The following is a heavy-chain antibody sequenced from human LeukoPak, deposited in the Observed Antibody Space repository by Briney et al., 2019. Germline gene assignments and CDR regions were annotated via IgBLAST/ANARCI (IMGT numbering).Heavy chain of an antibody. CDR1: GFSFSSYG. Sequence: QPGGSLRLSCAASGFSFSSYGMHWVRQAPGKGLEWVAIIWYGGSNKYYADSVKGRFTISRDNSKNTLYLQMNSLRAEDTAVYYCAKNGAVTTLDYYYYMDVWGKGTTVTVSS. CDR2: IWYGGSNK. D-gene: IGHD4-11*01. V-gene: IGHV3-30*02. J-gene: IGHJ6*03. CDR3: AKNGAVTTLDYYYYMDV.